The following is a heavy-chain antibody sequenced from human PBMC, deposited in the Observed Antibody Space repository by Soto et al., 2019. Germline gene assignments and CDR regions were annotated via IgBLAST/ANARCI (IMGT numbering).Heavy chain of an antibody. V-gene: IGHV1-69*13. J-gene: IGHJ4*02. Sequence: SVKVSCKASGGTFSSYAISWVRQTPGQGLEWMGGIIPIFGTANYAQKFQGRVTITADESTSTAYMELSSLRSEDTAVYYCARDKGPRITAYGSWDQGTLVTVSS. CDR2: IIPIFGTA. CDR3: ARDKGPRITAYGS. CDR1: GGTFSSYA. D-gene: IGHD3-10*01.